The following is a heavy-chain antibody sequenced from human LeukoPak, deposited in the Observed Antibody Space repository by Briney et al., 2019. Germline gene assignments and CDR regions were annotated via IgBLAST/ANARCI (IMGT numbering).Heavy chain of an antibody. CDR1: GGSISSSSYY. V-gene: IGHV4-39*01. Sequence: PSETLSLTCTVSGGSISSSSYYWGWIRQPPGKGLEWIGSFYYSGSSYYNPSLKSRVNISVDTSKNQFSLKLSSVTAADTAVYYCARRGWYISSWPLFDYWGQGTLVTVSS. CDR2: FYYSGSS. J-gene: IGHJ4*02. CDR3: ARRGWYISSWPLFDY. D-gene: IGHD6-13*01.